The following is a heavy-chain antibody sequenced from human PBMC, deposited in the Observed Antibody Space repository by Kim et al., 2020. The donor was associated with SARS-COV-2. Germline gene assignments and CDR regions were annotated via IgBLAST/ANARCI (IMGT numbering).Heavy chain of an antibody. Sequence: GGSMRLSCAASGFTFSSYAMSWVRQAPGKGLEWVSVIYSGGSSTYYADSVKGRFTISRDNSMNTLYLQMNSLRAEDTAVYYCAQDIVVVPAAMILPGGM. V-gene: IGHV3-23*03. D-gene: IGHD2-2*01. CDR1: GFTFSSYA. J-gene: IGHJ6*01. CDR3: AQDIVVVPAAMILPGGM. CDR2: IYSGGSST.